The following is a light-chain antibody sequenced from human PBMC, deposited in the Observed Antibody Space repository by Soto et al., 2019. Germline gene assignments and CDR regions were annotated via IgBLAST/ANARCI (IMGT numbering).Light chain of an antibody. V-gene: IGKV1-13*02. J-gene: IGKJ4*01. CDR2: DAS. CDR1: QGIGSA. CDR3: LLFNTYPQA. Sequence: AIQLTQSPSSLSASIGDRVTITCRARQGIGSALAWYQQAPGKPPKLLIFDASTLENGVPSRFSGGGSGTDFTLTINSLQPEDFATYYCLLFNTYPQAFGGGTKVEIK.